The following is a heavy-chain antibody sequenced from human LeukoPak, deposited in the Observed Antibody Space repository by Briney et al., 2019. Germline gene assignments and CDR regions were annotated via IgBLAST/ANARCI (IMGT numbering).Heavy chain of an antibody. CDR1: GFTFSGYA. D-gene: IGHD3-3*01. Sequence: GGSLRLSCAASGFTFSGYAMSWVRQAPGKGLEWVSAISGSGGSTYYADSVKGRFTISRDNSKNTLYLQMNSLRAEDTAVYYCAKAGDFWSGFDYWGQGTLVTVSS. CDR3: AKAGDFWSGFDY. V-gene: IGHV3-23*01. CDR2: ISGSGGST. J-gene: IGHJ4*02.